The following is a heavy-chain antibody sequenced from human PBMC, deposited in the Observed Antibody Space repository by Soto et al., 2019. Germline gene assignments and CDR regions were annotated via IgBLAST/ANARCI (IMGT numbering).Heavy chain of an antibody. CDR3: ARDLWSVRGVIFPFY. CDR2: IYYSGST. V-gene: IGHV4-31*03. CDR1: AGSISSGDYY. D-gene: IGHD3-10*01. J-gene: IGHJ4*02. Sequence: LSLTCTVSAGSISSGDYYWCWIRQHPGKGLEWIGYIYYSGSTYYNPSLKSRVIISVDTSKNQFSLKLSSVTAADTAVYYCARDLWSVRGVIFPFYWGQGTLVTISS.